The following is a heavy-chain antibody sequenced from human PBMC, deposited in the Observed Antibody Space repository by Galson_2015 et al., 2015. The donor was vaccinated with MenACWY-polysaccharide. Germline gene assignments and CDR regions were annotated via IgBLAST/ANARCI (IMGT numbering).Heavy chain of an antibody. CDR3: VRAGRTDRGVVGYGWGLDN. V-gene: IGHV4-39*07. D-gene: IGHD5-18*01. Sequence: ETLSLTCTVSGGSIRRTSHYWGRIRQPPGRGLEWTGTVDYSGNSYYNASLKSRITISIDTSRTQFSLKLTSVTAADTAVYYCVRAGRTDRGVVGYGWGLDNWGQGILVTVSS. J-gene: IGHJ4*02. CDR1: GGSIRRTSHY. CDR2: VDYSGNS.